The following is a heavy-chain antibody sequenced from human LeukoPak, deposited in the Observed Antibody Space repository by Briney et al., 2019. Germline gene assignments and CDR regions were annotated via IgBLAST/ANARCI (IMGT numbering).Heavy chain of an antibody. Sequence: ASVKVSCKASGYTFTGYYMHWVRQAPGQGLEWMGWINPNSGGTNYAQKLQGRVTMTTDTSTSTAYMELRSLRSDDTAVYYCAREWIDIVVVPAAENAGWFDPWGQGTLVTVSS. V-gene: IGHV1-2*02. D-gene: IGHD2-2*01. CDR1: GYTFTGYY. J-gene: IGHJ5*02. CDR2: INPNSGGT. CDR3: AREWIDIVVVPAAENAGWFDP.